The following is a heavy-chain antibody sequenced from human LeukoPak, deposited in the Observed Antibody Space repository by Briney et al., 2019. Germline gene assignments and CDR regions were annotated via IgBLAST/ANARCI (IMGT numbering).Heavy chain of an antibody. V-gene: IGHV1-69*06. D-gene: IGHD5-12*01. CDR2: IIPIFGTA. Sequence: SVKVSCKASGGTFSSYAISWVRQAPGQGLEWMGGIIPIFGTANYAQKFQGRVTITADKSMSTAYMELSSLRSEDAAVYYCARTSGYDFWDYWGQGTLVTVSS. J-gene: IGHJ4*02. CDR3: ARTSGYDFWDY. CDR1: GGTFSSYA.